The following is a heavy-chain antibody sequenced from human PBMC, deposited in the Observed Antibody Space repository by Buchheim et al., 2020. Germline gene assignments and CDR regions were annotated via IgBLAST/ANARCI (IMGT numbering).Heavy chain of an antibody. D-gene: IGHD1-1*01. J-gene: IGHJ4*02. CDR2: ISGSGGST. V-gene: IGHV3-23*01. CDR1: GFTFSSYA. Sequence: EVQLLESGGGLVQPGGSLRLSCAASGFTFSSYAMSWVRQAPGKGLEWVSAISGSGGSTYYADSVKGRFTISRDHSKNTLYLQMNSLRGEDTAVYYCAKEHLREKLEPDPDYFDYWGQGTL. CDR3: AKEHLREKLEPDPDYFDY.